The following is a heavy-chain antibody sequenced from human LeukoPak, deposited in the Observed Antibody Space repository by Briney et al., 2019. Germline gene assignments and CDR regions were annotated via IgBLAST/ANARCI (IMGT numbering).Heavy chain of an antibody. J-gene: IGHJ3*02. D-gene: IGHD3-16*01. CDR2: MNPNSGNT. CDR3: AREGRSLGAGYDAFDI. Sequence: ASVKVSCKASGYTFTSYDVNWVRQATGQGLEWMGWMNPNSGNTGYAQKFQGRVTMTRNTSISTAYMELRSLRPDDTAVYYCAREGRSLGAGYDAFDIWGQGTMVTVSS. CDR1: GYTFTSYD. V-gene: IGHV1-8*01.